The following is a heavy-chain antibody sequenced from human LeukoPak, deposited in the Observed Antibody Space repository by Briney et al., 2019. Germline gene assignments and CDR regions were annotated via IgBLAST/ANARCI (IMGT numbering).Heavy chain of an antibody. D-gene: IGHD2-15*01. CDR3: ARDSLGYCSGGSCYAGLDY. J-gene: IGHJ4*02. V-gene: IGHV3-74*01. CDR1: GFTFSSYW. Sequence: PGGSLRLSCAASGFTFSSYWMHWVRQAPGKWLVWVSRINSDGSSTSYADSVKGRFTISRDNAKNTLYLQMNSLRAEDTAVYYCARDSLGYCSGGSCYAGLDYWGQGTLVTVSS. CDR2: INSDGSST.